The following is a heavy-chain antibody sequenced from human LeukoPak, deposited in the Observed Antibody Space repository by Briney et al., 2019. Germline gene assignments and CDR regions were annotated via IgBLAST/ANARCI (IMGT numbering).Heavy chain of an antibody. CDR1: GVSISSYY. Sequence: PSETLSLTCTVSGVSISSYYWSWIRQPPGKGLEGIGYIYYSGSTNYNPSLKSRVTTSVDTSKNQFSLKLSSVTAADTAVYYCARARGVIPVAFDIWGQGTMVTVSS. V-gene: IGHV4-59*01. D-gene: IGHD3-10*01. J-gene: IGHJ3*02. CDR2: IYYSGST. CDR3: ARARGVIPVAFDI.